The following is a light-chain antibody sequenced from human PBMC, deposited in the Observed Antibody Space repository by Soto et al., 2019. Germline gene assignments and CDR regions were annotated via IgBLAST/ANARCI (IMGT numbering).Light chain of an antibody. CDR2: AAS. CDR1: QDISNY. Sequence: AIRMTQSQSAFSASTGDRVTITCRASQDISNYLSWYQQKPWKAPKVLNYAASTFQSGVPSRFSGSASGTDLPLTISGLQSEDFATYYCQQYYSYPPTFGGGTKVQIK. V-gene: IGKV1-8*01. J-gene: IGKJ4*01. CDR3: QQYYSYPPT.